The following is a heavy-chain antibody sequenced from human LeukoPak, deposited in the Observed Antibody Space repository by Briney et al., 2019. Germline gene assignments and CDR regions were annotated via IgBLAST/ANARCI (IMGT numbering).Heavy chain of an antibody. D-gene: IGHD3-10*01. V-gene: IGHV3-33*08. J-gene: IGHJ4*02. CDR2: IWNDGSNK. Sequence: QPGGSLRLSCAASGFTFSSYEMNWVRQAPGKGLEWVAVIWNDGSNKYYADSVKGRFTISRDNSKNTLYLQMNSLRAEDTAVYSCARASGPFDYWGQGTLVTVS. CDR3: ARASGPFDY. CDR1: GFTFSSYE.